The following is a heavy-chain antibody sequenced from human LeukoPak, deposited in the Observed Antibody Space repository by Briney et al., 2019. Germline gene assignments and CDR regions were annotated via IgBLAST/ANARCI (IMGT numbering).Heavy chain of an antibody. Sequence: PGGSLRLSCAASGFTSDDYAMHWVRQVPGKGLEWVSGINWNSDSIGYADSVKGRFTTSRDNAKNSLYLQMNSLRAEDTAFYYCAINGGGDSGYGNFDYWGQGTLVTVSS. CDR3: AINGGGDSGYGNFDY. D-gene: IGHD5-12*01. CDR2: INWNSDSI. J-gene: IGHJ4*02. CDR1: GFTSDDYA. V-gene: IGHV3-9*02.